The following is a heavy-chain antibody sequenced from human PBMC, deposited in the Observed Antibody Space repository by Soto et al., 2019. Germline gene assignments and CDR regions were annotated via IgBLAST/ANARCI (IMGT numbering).Heavy chain of an antibody. J-gene: IGHJ6*02. D-gene: IGHD6-19*01. CDR2: ISAYNGNT. V-gene: IGHV1-18*01. Sequence: ASVKVSCKASGYTFTSYGISWVRQAPGQGLEWMGWISAYNGNTNYAQKLQGRVTMTTDTSTSTAYMELRSLRSDDTAVYYCARGLQGLAVAGTFDYYYYGMDVWGQGTTVTVSS. CDR3: ARGLQGLAVAGTFDYYYYGMDV. CDR1: GYTFTSYG.